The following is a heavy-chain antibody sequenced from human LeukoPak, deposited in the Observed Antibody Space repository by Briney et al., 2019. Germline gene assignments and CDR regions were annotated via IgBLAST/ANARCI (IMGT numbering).Heavy chain of an antibody. D-gene: IGHD2-21*02. Sequence: GGSLRLSCAASGFTFSSYAMHWVRQAPGKGLEWVAVISYDGSNKYYADSVKGRFTISRDNSKNTLYLQMNSLRAEDTAVYYCARDVLGDPTYHFDYWGQGTLVTVSS. V-gene: IGHV3-30*04. CDR3: ARDVLGDPTYHFDY. CDR2: ISYDGSNK. CDR1: GFTFSSYA. J-gene: IGHJ4*02.